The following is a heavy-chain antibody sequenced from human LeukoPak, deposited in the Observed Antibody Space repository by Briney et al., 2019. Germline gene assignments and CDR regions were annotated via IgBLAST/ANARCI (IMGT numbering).Heavy chain of an antibody. Sequence: SETLSLTCTVSGCSISSYYWCWFLQHPRKGLQWIGRIISSENTNYNPSLLNRLAMSVDTSTNHYSFKMLSVTAAATAVYYCPRDRCSNGVCSNWFDPWGQGTLVTVSS. CDR3: PRDRCSNGVCSNWFDP. CDR2: IISSENT. CDR1: GCSISSYY. J-gene: IGHJ5*02. D-gene: IGHD2-8*01. V-gene: IGHV4-4*07.